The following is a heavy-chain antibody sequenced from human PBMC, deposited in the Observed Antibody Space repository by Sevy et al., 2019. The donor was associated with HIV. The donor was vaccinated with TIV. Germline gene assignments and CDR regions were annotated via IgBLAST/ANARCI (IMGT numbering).Heavy chain of an antibody. D-gene: IGHD6-6*01. V-gene: IGHV4-59*01. CDR2: IYYSGST. CDR3: ARGAIPAAAAAAARPDYYYGMDV. Sequence: SETLSLTCTVSGGSISSYYWSWIRQPPGKGLEWIGYIYYSGSTNYNPSLKSRVTISVDTSKNQFSLKLSYVTAADTAVYYCARGAIPAAAAAAARPDYYYGMDVWGQGTTVTVSS. CDR1: GGSISSYY. J-gene: IGHJ6*02.